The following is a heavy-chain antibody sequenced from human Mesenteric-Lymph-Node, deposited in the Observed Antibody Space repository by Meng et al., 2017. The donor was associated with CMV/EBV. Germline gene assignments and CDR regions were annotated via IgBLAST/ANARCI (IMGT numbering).Heavy chain of an antibody. Sequence: GESLKISCAASGFTFSDHYMDWARQAPGKGLVWVSRINSDGSSISYADSTKGRYTISRDNAKNTVYLQMNSLRAEDTAVYYCARDHLDHDVLTGYGYYYGMDVWGQGTTVTVSS. CDR1: GFTFSDHY. CDR2: INSDGSSI. V-gene: IGHV3-74*01. J-gene: IGHJ6*02. CDR3: ARDHLDHDVLTGYGYYYGMDV. D-gene: IGHD3-9*01.